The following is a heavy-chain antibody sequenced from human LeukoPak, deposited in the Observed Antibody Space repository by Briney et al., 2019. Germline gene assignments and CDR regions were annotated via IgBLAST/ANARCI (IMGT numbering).Heavy chain of an antibody. J-gene: IGHJ4*02. V-gene: IGHV1-46*01. CDR3: AREGISAVVVAAADFDY. D-gene: IGHD2-15*01. CDR1: GYTFTSYY. CDR2: INPSGGGT. Sequence: GASVKVSCKASGYTFTSYYMHWVRQAPGQGLEWMGIINPSGGGTSYAQKFQGGVTMTRDTSTSTVYMELSSLRSEDTAVYYCAREGISAVVVAAADFDYWGQGTLVTVSS.